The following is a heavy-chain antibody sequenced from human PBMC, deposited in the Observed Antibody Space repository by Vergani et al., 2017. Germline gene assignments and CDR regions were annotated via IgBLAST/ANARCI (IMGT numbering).Heavy chain of an antibody. Sequence: EVQLVQSGAEVKKPGESLKISCKGSGYSFTSYWIGWVRQMPGKGLEWMGIIYPGDSDTRYSPSFQGQVTISADKSISTAYLQWSSLKASDTAMYYCARAVADAYYYYGMDVWGRGTTVTVSS. CDR3: ARAVADAYYYYGMDV. J-gene: IGHJ6*02. D-gene: IGHD6-19*01. CDR1: GYSFTSYW. CDR2: IYPGDSDT. V-gene: IGHV5-51*01.